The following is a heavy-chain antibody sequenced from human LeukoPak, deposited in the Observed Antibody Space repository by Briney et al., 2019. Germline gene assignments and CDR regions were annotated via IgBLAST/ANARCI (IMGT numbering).Heavy chain of an antibody. Sequence: PSETLSLTCAVYGGSFSGYYWSWIRQPPGKGLEWIGEINHSGSTNYNPSLKSRVTISVDTSKNQFSLKLSSVTAADTAVYYCARGRTYYYGSGSYYNSLDYWGQGTLVTVSS. V-gene: IGHV4-34*01. D-gene: IGHD3-10*01. CDR2: INHSGST. J-gene: IGHJ4*02. CDR1: GGSFSGYY. CDR3: ARGRTYYYGSGSYYNSLDY.